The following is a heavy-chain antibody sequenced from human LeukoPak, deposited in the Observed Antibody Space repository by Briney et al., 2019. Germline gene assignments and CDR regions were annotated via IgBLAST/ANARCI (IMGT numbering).Heavy chain of an antibody. CDR1: GDSISSYY. D-gene: IGHD2/OR15-2a*01. CDR3: ARSLKSNSRDAFDI. CDR2: MYYSGSA. V-gene: IGHV4-59*01. J-gene: IGHJ3*02. Sequence: SETLSLTCTVSGDSISSYYWSWIRQPPGRGLEWIGQMYYSGSAKYNPSLKSRATTSVDTSKNQFSLKLSSVTAADTAVYYCARSLKSNSRDAFDIWGQGTMVTVSS.